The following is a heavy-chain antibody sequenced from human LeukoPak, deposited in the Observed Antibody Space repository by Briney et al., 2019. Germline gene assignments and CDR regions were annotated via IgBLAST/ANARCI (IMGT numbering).Heavy chain of an antibody. J-gene: IGHJ4*02. CDR2: INHSGST. V-gene: IGHV4-34*01. CDR3: ATSPPDY. Sequence: SETLSLSCAVYGGSFSGYYWSWIRQPPGKGLEWIGEINHSGSTNYNPSLKSRVTISVDTSKNQFSLKLSSVTAADTAVYYCATSPPDYWGQGTLGTVSS. CDR1: GGSFSGYY.